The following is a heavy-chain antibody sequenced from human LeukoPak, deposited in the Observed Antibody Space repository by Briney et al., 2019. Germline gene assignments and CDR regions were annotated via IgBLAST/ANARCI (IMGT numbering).Heavy chain of an antibody. CDR2: IYYSGST. Sequence: SETLSLTCTVYGGSISSSSYYWGWIRQPPGKGLEWIGSIYYSGSTYYNPSLKSRVTISVDTSKNQFSLKLSSVTAADTAVYYCARDVGAGGSYCDYWGQGTLVTVSS. V-gene: IGHV4-39*02. D-gene: IGHD1-26*01. CDR1: GGSISSSSYY. J-gene: IGHJ4*02. CDR3: ARDVGAGGSYCDY.